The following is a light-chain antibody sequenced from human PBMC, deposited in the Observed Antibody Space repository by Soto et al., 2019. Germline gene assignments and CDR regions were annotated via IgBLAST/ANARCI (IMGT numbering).Light chain of an antibody. Sequence: MMTQSPATVSVSPGESATLSCRASQSVSSNLAWHQQKPGQAPRILMYDASTRATGISARFSGSGSGTEFTLTISSLQAEDFAVYYCQQYHNWPITFGQGTRLEI. CDR2: DAS. CDR3: QQYHNWPIT. CDR1: QSVSSN. V-gene: IGKV3-15*01. J-gene: IGKJ5*01.